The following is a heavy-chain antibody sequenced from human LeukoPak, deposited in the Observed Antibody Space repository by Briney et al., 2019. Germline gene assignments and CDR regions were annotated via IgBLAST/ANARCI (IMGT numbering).Heavy chain of an antibody. D-gene: IGHD1-7*01. CDR3: ARGGNWNYVFLDY. V-gene: IGHV4-34*01. CDR1: GGSFSGYY. Sequence: PSETLSLTCAVYGGSFSGYYWSWIRQPPGKGLEWIGEINHSGSTTYKPSLKSRVAISVDTSKNQFSLKLSSVTAADTAVYYCARGGNWNYVFLDYWGQGTLVTVSS. CDR2: INHSGST. J-gene: IGHJ4*02.